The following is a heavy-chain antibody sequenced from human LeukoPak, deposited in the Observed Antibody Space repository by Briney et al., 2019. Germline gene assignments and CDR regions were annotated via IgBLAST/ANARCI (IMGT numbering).Heavy chain of an antibody. CDR3: ARDRVGTKGDY. CDR1: GFNFRTYS. J-gene: IGHJ4*02. D-gene: IGHD1-26*01. V-gene: IGHV3-48*01. CDR2: ISAEGAAI. Sequence: GGSLRLSCEVSGFNFRTYSMDWVRQAPGKGLQWVSYISAEGAAIYYAEDVRGRFTISRDDAKNSLYLDMSNLRVDDTAVYYCARDRVGTKGDYWGQGTLVTVS.